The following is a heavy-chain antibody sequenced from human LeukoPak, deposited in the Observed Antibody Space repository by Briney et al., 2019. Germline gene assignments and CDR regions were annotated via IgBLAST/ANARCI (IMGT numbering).Heavy chain of an antibody. CDR3: AKGEFWSAYYN. Sequence: GGSLRLSCAASGFTFSSYAMSWVRQAPGKGLEWVSAISGSGGSTYYADSVRGRFTISRDNSKNTLYLQMSSLRAEDTAVYYCAKGEFWSAYYNWGQGTLVSVSS. CDR1: GFTFSSYA. D-gene: IGHD3-3*01. CDR2: ISGSGGST. V-gene: IGHV3-23*01. J-gene: IGHJ4*02.